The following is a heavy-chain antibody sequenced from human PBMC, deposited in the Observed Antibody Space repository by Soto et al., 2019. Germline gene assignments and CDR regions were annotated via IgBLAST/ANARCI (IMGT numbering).Heavy chain of an antibody. D-gene: IGHD3-3*01. CDR3: GRDLATIFGGAY. CDR1: GFTFSSYG. CDR2: ISYDGSYK. Sequence: QVQLVGSGGGVVQPGRSLRLSCAASGFTFSSYGRHWVRQAPGKGLEWVALISYDGSYKYYADSVQGRFTISRDNSKNTLYQQMDSLYTGDTAVYYCGRDLATIFGGAYWGQGTLVTVSS. V-gene: IGHV3-30*03. J-gene: IGHJ4*02.